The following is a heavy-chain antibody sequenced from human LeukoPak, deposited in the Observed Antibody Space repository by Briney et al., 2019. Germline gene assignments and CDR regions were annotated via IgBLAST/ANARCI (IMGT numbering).Heavy chain of an antibody. CDR2: INHSGST. CDR3: AKTPNAFVRGGYYFEY. J-gene: IGHJ4*02. D-gene: IGHD6-6*01. Sequence: SETLSLTCAVYGGSFSGYYWNWIRQPPGKGLERIGEINHSGSTNYNPSLKSRVTISVDTSKNQFSLKLSSVTAADTAVYYCAKTPNAFVRGGYYFEYWGQGTLVTVSS. CDR1: GGSFSGYY. V-gene: IGHV4-34*01.